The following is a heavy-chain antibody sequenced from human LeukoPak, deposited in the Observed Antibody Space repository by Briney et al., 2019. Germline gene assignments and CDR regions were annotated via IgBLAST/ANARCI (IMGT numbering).Heavy chain of an antibody. CDR3: ARGQATVWSPFDN. CDR2: IYYSGST. J-gene: IGHJ4*02. V-gene: IGHV4-59*01. D-gene: IGHD1-26*01. CDR1: GGSISSYY. Sequence: SETLSLTCTVSGGSISSYYWSWIRQPPGKGLEWIGYIYYSGSTNYNPSLKSRVTISVDTSKNQFSLKLSSVTAADTAMYYCARGQATVWSPFDNWGQGTLVTVSS.